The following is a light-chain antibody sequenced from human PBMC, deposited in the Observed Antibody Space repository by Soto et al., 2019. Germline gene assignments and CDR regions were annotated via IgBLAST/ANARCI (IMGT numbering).Light chain of an antibody. CDR1: SSDVGGYNY. V-gene: IGLV2-14*03. CDR3: TSYEV. J-gene: IGLJ1*01. Sequence: QSALTQPASVSGSPGQSITISCPGSSSDVGGYNYVSWYQQHPGKAPKFMIYYVGGRPSGVSNRFSGSKSGNTASLTISGLQAEDEADYYCTSYEVFGTGTKVTVL. CDR2: YVG.